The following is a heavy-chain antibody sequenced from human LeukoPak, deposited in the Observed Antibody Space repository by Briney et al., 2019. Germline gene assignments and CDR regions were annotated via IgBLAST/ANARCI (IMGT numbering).Heavy chain of an antibody. D-gene: IGHD4-17*01. CDR2: INPNSGGT. Sequence: ASVKVSCKASGYTFTGYYMHWVRQAPGQGLEWMGWINPNSGGTNYAQKLQGRVTMTTDTSTSTAYMELRSLRSDDTAVYYCARGVDYGDYSCDYWGQGTLVTVSS. CDR3: ARGVDYGDYSCDY. CDR1: GYTFTGYY. V-gene: IGHV1-2*02. J-gene: IGHJ4*02.